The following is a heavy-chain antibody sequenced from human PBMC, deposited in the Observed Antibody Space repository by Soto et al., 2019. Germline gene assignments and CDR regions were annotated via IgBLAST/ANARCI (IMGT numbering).Heavy chain of an antibody. Sequence: ASVKVSCKASGGTFSSYAISWVRQAPGQGLEWMGGIIPIFGTENYAQKFQGRVTITGDESTSTDYMELSSLRSEDTAVYYCARVSYSGYLKNYYYYGMDVWGQGTTVTVSS. CDR2: IIPIFGTE. V-gene: IGHV1-69*13. CDR3: ARVSYSGYLKNYYYYGMDV. CDR1: GGTFSSYA. J-gene: IGHJ6*02. D-gene: IGHD5-12*01.